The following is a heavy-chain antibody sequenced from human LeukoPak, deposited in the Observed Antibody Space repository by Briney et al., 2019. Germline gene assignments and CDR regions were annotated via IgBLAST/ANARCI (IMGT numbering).Heavy chain of an antibody. J-gene: IGHJ6*03. D-gene: IGHD2-15*01. CDR1: GYTFTSYY. V-gene: IGHV1-8*03. CDR2: MNPNSGNT. Sequence: ASVKVSCKASGYTFTSYYMHWVRQATGQGLEWMGWMNPNSGNTGYAQKFQGRVTITRNTSISTAYMELSSLRSEDTAVYYCARGGKWYYYYYYYMDVWGKGTTVTVSS. CDR3: ARGGKWYYYYYYYMDV.